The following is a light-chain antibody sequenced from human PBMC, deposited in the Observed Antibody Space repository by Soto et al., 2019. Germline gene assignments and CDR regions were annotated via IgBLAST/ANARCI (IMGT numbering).Light chain of an antibody. J-gene: IGKJ5*01. CDR2: TGS. CDR3: QQYNGT. Sequence: DIQMTQSPSYVSASVGDRVTITCRVSQGIKNWLAWYQQKPGKAPNLLIYTGSSLQSGVPSRFSGSGSGTDFTLTISSLQPDDFATYYCQQYNGTFGQGTRLEIK. CDR1: QGIKNW. V-gene: IGKV1-12*01.